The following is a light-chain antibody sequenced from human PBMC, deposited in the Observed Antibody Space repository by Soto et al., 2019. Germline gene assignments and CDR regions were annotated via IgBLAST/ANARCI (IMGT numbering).Light chain of an antibody. V-gene: IGKV3D-15*01. Sequence: EVVMTQSPATVPVSLGGRATLSCRASQSVGSNLAWYQQKPGQPPRLLIYEASNRDTGVPTRFSGSGSGTEFTLTITSLQSEDFAVYYCQQYNHWPPWTFGQGTKVDIK. J-gene: IGKJ1*01. CDR2: EAS. CDR3: QQYNHWPPWT. CDR1: QSVGSN.